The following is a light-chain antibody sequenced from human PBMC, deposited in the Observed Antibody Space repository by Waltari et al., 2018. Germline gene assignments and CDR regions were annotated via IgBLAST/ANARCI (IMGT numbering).Light chain of an antibody. CDR2: VTSDGSH. CDR1: SGLSRNV. V-gene: IGLV4-69*01. CDR3: QTGGHGTWV. Sequence: QLVLTQSPSASASLGASVKLTCTLTSGLSRNVIAWLQQQPEKGPRYLMKVTSDGSHRKGDEIPDRFSGSSSGAERYLTISSLQSEDEADYYCQTGGHGTWVFGGGTKLTVL. J-gene: IGLJ3*02.